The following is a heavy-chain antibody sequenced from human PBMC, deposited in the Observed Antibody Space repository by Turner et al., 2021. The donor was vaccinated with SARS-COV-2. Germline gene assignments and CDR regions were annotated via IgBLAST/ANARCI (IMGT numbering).Heavy chain of an antibody. D-gene: IGHD3-22*01. CDR2: ISGSGGST. V-gene: IGHV3-23*01. Sequence: EVQLLESGGGLVQPGGSLRLSCAASGFTFRTYAMSWVRQAPGKGLEWVSAISGSGGSTYYADSVKGRFTISRDNSKNTLYLQMNSLRAEDTAVYYCAKGYDSSGYYSARGGLFCDYWGQGTLVTVSS. CDR3: AKGYDSSGYYSARGGLFCDY. J-gene: IGHJ4*02. CDR1: GFTFRTYA.